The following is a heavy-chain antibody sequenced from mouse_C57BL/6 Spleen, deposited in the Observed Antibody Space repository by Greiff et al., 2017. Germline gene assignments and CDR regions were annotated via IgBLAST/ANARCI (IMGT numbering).Heavy chain of an antibody. Sequence: ESGPGLVKPSQSLSLTCSVTGYSITSGYYWNWIRQFPGNKLEWMGYISYDGSNNYNPSLKNRISITRDTSKNQFFLKLNSVTTEDTATYYCARGSYYYGSSGYAMDYWGQGTSVTVSS. J-gene: IGHJ4*01. D-gene: IGHD1-1*01. CDR1: GYSITSGYY. CDR3: ARGSYYYGSSGYAMDY. V-gene: IGHV3-6*01. CDR2: ISYDGSN.